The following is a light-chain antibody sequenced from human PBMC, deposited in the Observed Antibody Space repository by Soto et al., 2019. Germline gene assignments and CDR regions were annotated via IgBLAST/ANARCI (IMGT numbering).Light chain of an antibody. CDR2: DVS. J-gene: IGKJ1*01. V-gene: IGKV1-5*01. CDR1: QSISTW. CDR3: QQYNSYSRT. Sequence: DIQMTQSPSTLSASVGDRVTITCRASQSISTWLAWYQQKPGRAPNLLIYDVSSLDSGVPSRFSGSGSGTEFTLTISNLQPDDFATYYCQQYNSYSRTFGQGTKVDI.